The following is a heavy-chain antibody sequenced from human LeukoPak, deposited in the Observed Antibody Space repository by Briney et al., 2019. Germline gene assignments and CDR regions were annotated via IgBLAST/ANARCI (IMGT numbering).Heavy chain of an antibody. V-gene: IGHV6-1*01. J-gene: IGHJ4*02. CDR1: GDSVSSNSAT. CDR3: ARDYYGSGSYYSHFDY. CDR2: AYYRSNWDN. D-gene: IGHD3-10*01. Sequence: SQTLSLTCAIPGDSVSSNSATWPWRRQSPSRGLEWLGSAYYRSNWDNDDEVYVKSRITINQDTSKHQFSLQLKSVTPADTAVYYCARDYYGSGSYYSHFDYWGQGTPVTVSS.